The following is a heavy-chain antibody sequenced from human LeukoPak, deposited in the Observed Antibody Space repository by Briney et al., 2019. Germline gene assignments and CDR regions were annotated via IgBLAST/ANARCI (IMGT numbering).Heavy chain of an antibody. V-gene: IGHV4-34*01. D-gene: IGHD2-15*01. CDR3: ASPSGYCSGGSCYDY. J-gene: IGHJ4*02. Sequence: WARQAPGKGLEWIGEINHSGSTNYNPSLKSRVTISVDTSKNQFSLKLSSVTAADTAVYYCASPSGYCSGGSCYDYWGQGTLVTVSS. CDR2: INHSGST.